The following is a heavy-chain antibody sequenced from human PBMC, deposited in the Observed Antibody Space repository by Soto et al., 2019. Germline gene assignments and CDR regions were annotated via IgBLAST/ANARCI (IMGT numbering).Heavy chain of an antibody. J-gene: IGHJ4*02. CDR3: ARIPGDSSGYYLRD. D-gene: IGHD3-22*01. CDR2: IYHSGST. V-gene: IGHV4-30-2*02. Sequence: LSLTCSVSGGSINNYSWSWIRQPPGKGLEWIGYIYHSGSTYYNPSLKSRVTISVDRSKNQFSLKLSSVTAADTAVYFCARIPGDSSGYYLRDWGQGTLVTVSS. CDR1: GGSINNYS.